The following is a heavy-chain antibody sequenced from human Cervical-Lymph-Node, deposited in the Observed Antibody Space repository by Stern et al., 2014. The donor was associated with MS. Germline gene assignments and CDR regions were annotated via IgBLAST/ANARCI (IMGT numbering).Heavy chain of an antibody. CDR3: SREPRLTDY. V-gene: IGHV3-11*01. J-gene: IGHJ4*02. CDR1: GFSFSDHY. D-gene: IGHD2-21*01. Sequence: VQLVESGGGLVKPGGSLRLSCVASGFSFSDHYMSWIRQAPGKELECISYIGGGGTFVNYADSVKGRFTISRDNAKDSLYLQMDSLRAEDTAVYYCSREPRLTDYWGQGTLVSVSS. CDR2: IGGGGTFV.